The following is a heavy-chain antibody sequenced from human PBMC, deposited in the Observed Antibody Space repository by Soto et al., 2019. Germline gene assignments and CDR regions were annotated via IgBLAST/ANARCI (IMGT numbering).Heavy chain of an antibody. D-gene: IGHD2-2*01. CDR2: ISAYNGNT. J-gene: IGHJ4*02. Sequence: ASLKVSCKASGYTFTSYGISWVRQAPGQGLEWMGWISAYNGNTNYAQKLQGRVTMTTDTSTSTAYMELRSLRSDDTAVYYCAREMGYCSSPSCYDFDYWGQGPLVTVSS. CDR3: AREMGYCSSPSCYDFDY. V-gene: IGHV1-18*01. CDR1: GYTFTSYG.